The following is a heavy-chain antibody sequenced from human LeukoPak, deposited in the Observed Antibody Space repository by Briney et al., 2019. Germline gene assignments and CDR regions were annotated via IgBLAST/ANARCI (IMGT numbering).Heavy chain of an antibody. D-gene: IGHD4-17*01. J-gene: IGHJ4*02. Sequence: GGSLRLSCAASGFSFISYWMTWVRQAPGKGLEWVANINQDGSDKFYVDSVNGRFTISRDNSKNSLYLQMNSLRAEDTALYYCARAQTYGDYRLLLDYWGQGTLVTVSS. CDR3: ARAQTYGDYRLLLDY. CDR2: INQDGSDK. V-gene: IGHV3-7*03. CDR1: GFSFISYW.